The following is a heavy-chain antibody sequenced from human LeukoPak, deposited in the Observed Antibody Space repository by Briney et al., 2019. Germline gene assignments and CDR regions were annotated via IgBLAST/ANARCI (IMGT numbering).Heavy chain of an antibody. Sequence: SETLSLTCAVYGGSFSGYYWSWIRQPPGKGLEWIGEINHSGSTNYNPSLKSRVTISVDTSKNQFSLKLSSVTAADTAVYYCARQVGAPSHYYYYGMDVWGQGTTVTVSS. D-gene: IGHD1-26*01. CDR1: GGSFSGYY. CDR3: ARQVGAPSHYYYYGMDV. V-gene: IGHV4-34*01. CDR2: INHSGST. J-gene: IGHJ6*02.